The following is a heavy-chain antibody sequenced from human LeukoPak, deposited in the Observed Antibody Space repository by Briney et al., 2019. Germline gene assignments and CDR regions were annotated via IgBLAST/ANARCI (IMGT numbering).Heavy chain of an antibody. D-gene: IGHD1-14*01. CDR1: GFTFSSYN. CDR3: ARGTTSDY. V-gene: IGHV3-21*01. Sequence: PGGSLRLSCAASGFTFSSYNMNWVRQAPGKGLEWVSLISSSSSVIYYVDSVKGRFTISRDNAKNSLYLQMNSLRAEDTAVYYCARGTTSDYWGQGTLVTVSS. CDR2: ISSSSSVI. J-gene: IGHJ4*02.